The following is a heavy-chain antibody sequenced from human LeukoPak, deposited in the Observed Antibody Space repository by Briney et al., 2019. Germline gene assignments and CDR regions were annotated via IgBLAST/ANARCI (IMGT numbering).Heavy chain of an antibody. CDR1: GYTFTGYY. V-gene: IGHV1-2*02. CDR3: ARGGPTYYYDSSGYPY. J-gene: IGHJ4*02. Sequence: GASVKVSCKASGYTFTGYYMHWVRQAPGQGLEWMGWINPNSGGTNYAQKFQGRVTMTRDTSISTAYMELSRLRSDDTAVYYCARGGPTYYYDSSGYPYWGQGTLVTVSS. D-gene: IGHD3-22*01. CDR2: INPNSGGT.